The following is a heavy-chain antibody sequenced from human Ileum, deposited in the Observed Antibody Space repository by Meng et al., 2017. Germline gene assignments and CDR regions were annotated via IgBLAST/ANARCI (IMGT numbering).Heavy chain of an antibody. Sequence: VEVVQAGAGVGKPGALGKVSCKSSGIPPTGYYIHWVRQAPGQGLEWMGQIKFHDGGTYYVQKFEGRVTLTRDTSINTVYMELSSLKSDDTAVYYCARENWYYDYWGQGTLVTVSS. D-gene: IGHD3-10*01. CDR2: IKFHDGGT. CDR3: ARENWYYDY. CDR1: GIPPTGYY. V-gene: IGHV1-2*06. J-gene: IGHJ4*02.